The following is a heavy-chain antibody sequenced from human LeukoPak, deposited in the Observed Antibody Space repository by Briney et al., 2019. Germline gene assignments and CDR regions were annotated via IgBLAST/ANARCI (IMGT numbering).Heavy chain of an antibody. CDR1: GFIFSTYS. CDR3: ARGVYRMDV. Sequence: QPGRSLRLSCAASGFIFSTYSMSWVRQAPGKGLECVSYISSGSSTMYYADSVNGRFTIYRDNAKNSLYVQMNSLRDEDTAVYYCARGVYRMDVWGQGTTVTVSS. V-gene: IGHV3-48*02. CDR2: ISSGSSTM. J-gene: IGHJ6*02.